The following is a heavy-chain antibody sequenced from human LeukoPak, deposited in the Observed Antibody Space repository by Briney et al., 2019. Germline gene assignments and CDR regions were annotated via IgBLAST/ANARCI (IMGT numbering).Heavy chain of an antibody. D-gene: IGHD3-9*01. Sequence: GASLRLSCAASGFTFSNYAMSWVRQAPGKGLEWVSAITGSDGNTYYADPVKGRFTISRDNSKNTLYLQMNSLRAEDTAVYYCAQWGDFDVLTGYYVPGFWGQGTLVTVSS. V-gene: IGHV3-23*01. CDR1: GFTFSNYA. CDR2: ITGSDGNT. CDR3: AQWGDFDVLTGYYVPGF. J-gene: IGHJ4*02.